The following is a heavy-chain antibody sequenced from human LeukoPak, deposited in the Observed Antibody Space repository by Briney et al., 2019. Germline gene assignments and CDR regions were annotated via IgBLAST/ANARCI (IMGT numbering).Heavy chain of an antibody. CDR2: ISSSSSYI. Sequence: GGSLRLSCAASGFTFSSYSMNWVRQAPGKGLEWVSSISSSSSYIYYADSVKGRFTISRDNAKNSLYLQMNSLRAEDTAVYYCAIDLYGSGSYYLGYWGQGTLVTVSS. CDR3: AIDLYGSGSYYLGY. V-gene: IGHV3-21*01. J-gene: IGHJ4*02. CDR1: GFTFSSYS. D-gene: IGHD3-10*01.